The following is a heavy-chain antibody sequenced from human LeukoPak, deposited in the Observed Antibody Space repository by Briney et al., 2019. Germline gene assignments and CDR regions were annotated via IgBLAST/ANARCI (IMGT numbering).Heavy chain of an antibody. V-gene: IGHV3-11*04. CDR2: ISSSGSTI. CDR3: TRDGPVAGKGGFDY. J-gene: IGHJ4*02. D-gene: IGHD6-19*01. Sequence: GGSLRLSCAASGFTFSDYYMSWIRQAPGKGLEWVSYISSSGSTIYYADSVKGRFTISRDNSKNTLYVQMNSLRAEDTAVYYCTRDGPVAGKGGFDYWGQGTLVTVSS. CDR1: GFTFSDYY.